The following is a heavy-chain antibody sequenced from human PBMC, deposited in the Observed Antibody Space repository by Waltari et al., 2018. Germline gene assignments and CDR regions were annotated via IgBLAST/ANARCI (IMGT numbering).Heavy chain of an antibody. D-gene: IGHD6-19*01. CDR3: APAVAGTYYFDY. J-gene: IGHJ4*02. Sequence: QVQLVQSGAEVKKPGASVKVSCKASGYTFTGYYMHWVRQAPGQGLEWMGRINPNSGGTNDAQKFQGRVTMTRDTSISTAYMELSRLRSDDTAVYYCAPAVAGTYYFDYWGQGTLVTVSS. V-gene: IGHV1-2*06. CDR1: GYTFTGYY. CDR2: INPNSGGT.